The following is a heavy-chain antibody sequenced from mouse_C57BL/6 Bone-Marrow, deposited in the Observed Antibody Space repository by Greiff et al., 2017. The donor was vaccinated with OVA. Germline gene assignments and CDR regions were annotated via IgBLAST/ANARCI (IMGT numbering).Heavy chain of an antibody. Sequence: QVQLKESGPELVKPGASVKLSCKASGYTFTSYDINWVKQRPGQGLEWIGWIYPRDGSTTYNEKFKGKATLTVDTSSSTAYMELHSLTSEDSAVYFCARSTAQATRRAWFAYWGQGTLVTVSA. CDR1: GYTFTSYD. CDR2: IYPRDGST. CDR3: ARSTAQATRRAWFAY. V-gene: IGHV1-85*01. D-gene: IGHD3-2*02. J-gene: IGHJ3*01.